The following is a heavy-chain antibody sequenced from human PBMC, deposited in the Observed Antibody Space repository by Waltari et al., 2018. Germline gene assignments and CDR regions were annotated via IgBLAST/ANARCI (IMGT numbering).Heavy chain of an antibody. J-gene: IGHJ3*01. D-gene: IGHD5-12*01. CDR3: ATYIGASVGTAAFDV. CDR1: GVSIPSHRNY. CDR2: VSYSGTT. V-gene: IGHV4-39*01. Sequence: QLQLQESCPRLVRPSAPLSLICRVPGVSIPSHRNYWAWIRQSPGPGLEWFGTVSYSGTTYISPSLKSRVSVSRDTSKNQVSLILGSVTAADMAVYYCATYIGASVGTAAFDVWGQGTMVTVSS.